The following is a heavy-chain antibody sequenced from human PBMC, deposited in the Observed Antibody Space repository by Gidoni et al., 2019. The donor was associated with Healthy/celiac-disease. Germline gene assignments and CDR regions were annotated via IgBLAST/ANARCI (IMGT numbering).Heavy chain of an antibody. V-gene: IGHV1-18*01. Sequence: QVQLVQSGAEVKKPGASVKVSCKASGYTFTSYGISWVRQAPGQGLEWMGWISAYNGNTNYAQKLQGRVTMTTDTSTSTAYMELRSLRSDDTAVYYCARRGSAQFRWELLDAFDIWGQGTMVTVSS. CDR1: GYTFTSYG. CDR2: ISAYNGNT. CDR3: ARRGSAQFRWELLDAFDI. D-gene: IGHD1-26*01. J-gene: IGHJ3*02.